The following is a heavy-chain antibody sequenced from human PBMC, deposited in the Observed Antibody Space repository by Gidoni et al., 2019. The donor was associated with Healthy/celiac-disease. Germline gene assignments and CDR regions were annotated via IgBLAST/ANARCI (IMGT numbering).Heavy chain of an antibody. V-gene: IGHV4-39*01. CDR2: IYYSGST. J-gene: IGHJ3*02. CDR3: ARPGSSGYYFPFDI. CDR1: GGSISSSSYY. Sequence: QLQLQESGPGLVKPSETLSLTCTVSGGSISSSSYYWGWIRQPPGKGLEWIGSIYYSGSTYYNPSLKSRVTISVDTSKNQFSLKLSSVTAADTAVYYCARPGSSGYYFPFDIWGQGTMVTVSS. D-gene: IGHD3-22*01.